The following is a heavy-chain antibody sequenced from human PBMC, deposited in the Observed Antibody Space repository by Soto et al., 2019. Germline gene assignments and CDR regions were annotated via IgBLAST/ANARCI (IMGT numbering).Heavy chain of an antibody. D-gene: IGHD1-26*01. CDR1: GYTFTGYY. CDR2: VNPNSGGT. J-gene: IGHJ4*02. V-gene: IGHV1-2*04. CDR3: ARGLNSGSFFLLETEGNFDY. Sequence: QVQLVQSGAEVKKPGASVKVSCKASGYTFTGYYMHWVRQAPGQGLEWMGWVNPNSGGTNYAQKFQGWVTMTRDTSISTAYMELSRLRSDDTAVYYCARGLNSGSFFLLETEGNFDYWGQGTLVTVSS.